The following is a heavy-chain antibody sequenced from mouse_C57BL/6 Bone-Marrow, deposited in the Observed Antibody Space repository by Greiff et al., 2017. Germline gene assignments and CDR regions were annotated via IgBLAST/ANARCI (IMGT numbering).Heavy chain of an antibody. Sequence: QVQLKESGAELARPGASVKLSCKASGYTFTSYGISWVKQRTGQGLEWIGEIYPRSGNTYYNEKFKGKATLTADKSSSTAYMELRSLTSEDSAVYFCARRYAWFAYWGQGTLVTVSA. CDR3: ARRYAWFAY. D-gene: IGHD1-1*01. J-gene: IGHJ3*01. CDR2: IYPRSGNT. CDR1: GYTFTSYG. V-gene: IGHV1-81*01.